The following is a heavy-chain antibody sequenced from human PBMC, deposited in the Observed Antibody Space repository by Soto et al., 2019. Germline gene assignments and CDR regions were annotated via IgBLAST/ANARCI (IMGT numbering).Heavy chain of an antibody. Sequence: QVQLVESGGGVVQPGRSLRLSCAASGFTFSSYGMHWVRQAPGKGLEWVAVISYDGSNKYYADSVKGRFTISRDNSKNTLYLQMNSLRAVDTAVYYCAHGRGYFDYWGQGTLVTVSS. CDR1: GFTFSSYG. D-gene: IGHD1-26*01. CDR3: AHGRGYFDY. J-gene: IGHJ4*02. V-gene: IGHV3-30*03. CDR2: ISYDGSNK.